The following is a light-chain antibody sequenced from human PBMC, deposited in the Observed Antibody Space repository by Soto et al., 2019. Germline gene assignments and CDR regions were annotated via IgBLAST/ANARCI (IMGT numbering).Light chain of an antibody. CDR1: SSDVGGYNY. J-gene: IGLJ1*01. CDR3: SSYTSSSTLYV. Sequence: SVLTQSASVSGSPGQSITISCTGTSSDVGGYNYVSWYQQHPGKAPKLMIYEVSNRPSGVSNRFSGSKSGNTASLTISGLQAEDEADYYCSSYTSSSTLYVFGTGTKVTVL. CDR2: EVS. V-gene: IGLV2-14*01.